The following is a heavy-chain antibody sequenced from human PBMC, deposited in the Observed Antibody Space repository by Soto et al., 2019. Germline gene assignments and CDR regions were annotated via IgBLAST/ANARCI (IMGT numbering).Heavy chain of an antibody. V-gene: IGHV5-51*01. CDR1: GYSFSTYS. D-gene: IGHD2-15*01. CDR2: IHSGDSDS. CDR3: ARHKGYCSSTSCYGMDV. J-gene: IGHJ6*02. Sequence: EAMQISSERSGYSFSTYSIGWVRKMRGEGLEWMGNIHSGDSDSRYNPSVQGQVTISADRSISTAYLQWNSLKASDTAMYFCARHKGYCSSTSCYGMDVWGQGTTVTFSS.